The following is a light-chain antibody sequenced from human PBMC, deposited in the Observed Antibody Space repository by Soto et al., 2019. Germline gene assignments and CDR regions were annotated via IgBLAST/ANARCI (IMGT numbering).Light chain of an antibody. V-gene: IGKV1-9*01. CDR1: QGISSD. CDR3: QQLNSYPLS. Sequence: DIQLTQSPSFLSASVGDRVTITCRASQGISSDLAWYQQKPGKAPDLLIYFASTLYSGVPSRFSGSGSGTEFTLTVSSLEPEDSATYYCQQLNSYPLSFGGGTKVDIK. CDR2: FAS. J-gene: IGKJ4*01.